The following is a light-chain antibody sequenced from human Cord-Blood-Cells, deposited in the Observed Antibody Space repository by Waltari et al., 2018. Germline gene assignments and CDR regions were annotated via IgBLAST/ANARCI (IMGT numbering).Light chain of an antibody. CDR2: AAS. CDR3: QQSYSTPPT. CDR1: QSISSY. Sequence: DLHMTQSPASLSASVGDTVPITCRASQSISSYLNWYQQKPGKAPKLLIYAASSLQSGVPSRFSGSGSGTDFTLTISSLQPEDFATYYCQQSYSTPPTFGQGTKVEIK. V-gene: IGKV1-39*01. J-gene: IGKJ1*01.